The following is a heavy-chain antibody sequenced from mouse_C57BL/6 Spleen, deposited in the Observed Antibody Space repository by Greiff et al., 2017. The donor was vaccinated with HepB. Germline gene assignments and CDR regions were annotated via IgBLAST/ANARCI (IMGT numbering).Heavy chain of an antibody. CDR2: IYPRSGNT. CDR1: GYTFTSYG. Sequence: QVQLQQSGAELARPGASVKLSCKASGYTFTSYGISWVKQRTGQGLEWIGEIYPRSGNTYYNEKFKGKATLTADKSSSTAYMELRSLTSEDSAVYFCARGRYYGGSTFDYWGQGTTLTVSS. V-gene: IGHV1-81*01. D-gene: IGHD1-1*01. J-gene: IGHJ2*01. CDR3: ARGRYYGGSTFDY.